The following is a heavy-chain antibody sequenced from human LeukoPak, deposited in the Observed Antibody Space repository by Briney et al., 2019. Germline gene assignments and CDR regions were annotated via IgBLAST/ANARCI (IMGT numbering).Heavy chain of an antibody. CDR3: ARGTVTTFDY. Sequence: PSETLSLTCAVYGGSFSGYYWSWIRQPPGKGLEWIGYIYYSGSTNYNPSLKSRVTISVDTSKNQFSLKLSSVTAADTAVYYCARGTVTTFDYWGQGTLVTVSS. CDR1: GGSFSGYY. V-gene: IGHV4-59*01. J-gene: IGHJ4*02. CDR2: IYYSGST. D-gene: IGHD4-17*01.